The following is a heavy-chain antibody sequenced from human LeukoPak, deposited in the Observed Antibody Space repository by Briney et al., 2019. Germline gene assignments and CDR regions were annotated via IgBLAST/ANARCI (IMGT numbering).Heavy chain of an antibody. CDR1: GFTFSSYA. V-gene: IGHV3-23*01. CDR3: APPSEMATAFDY. J-gene: IGHJ4*02. Sequence: GGSLRLSCAASGFTFSSYAMSWVRQAPGKGLEWVSAISGSGGSTYYADSVKGRFTISRDNSKNTLYLQMNSLRAEDTAVYYCAPPSEMATAFDYWGQGTLVTVSS. CDR2: ISGSGGST. D-gene: IGHD5-24*01.